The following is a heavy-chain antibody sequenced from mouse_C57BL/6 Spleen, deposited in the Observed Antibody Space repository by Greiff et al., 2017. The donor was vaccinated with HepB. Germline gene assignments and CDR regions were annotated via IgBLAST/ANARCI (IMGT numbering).Heavy chain of an antibody. V-gene: IGHV1-26*01. CDR3: ARQFLNYYAMDY. J-gene: IGHJ4*01. CDR1: GYTFTDYY. Sequence: EVQLQQSGPELVKPGASVKISCKASGYTFTDYYMNWVKQSHGKSLEWIGDINPNNGGTSYNQKFKGKATLTVDKSSSTAYMELRSLTSEDSAVYYCARQFLNYYAMDYWGQGTSVTVSS. CDR2: INPNNGGT.